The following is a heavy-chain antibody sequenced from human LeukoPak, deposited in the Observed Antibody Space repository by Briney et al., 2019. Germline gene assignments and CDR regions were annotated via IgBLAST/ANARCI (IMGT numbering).Heavy chain of an antibody. J-gene: IGHJ4*02. V-gene: IGHV1-24*01. CDR1: GYTLTESS. CDR2: FDPEDGET. CDR3: ATELGYCSSTSCPLGY. D-gene: IGHD2-2*01. Sequence: GASVTVSCKVSGYTLTESSMHWVRQAPGKGLEWMGGFDPEDGETIYAQKFQGRVTMTEDTSTDTAYMELSSLRSEDTAVYYCATELGYCSSTSCPLGYWGQGTLVTVSS.